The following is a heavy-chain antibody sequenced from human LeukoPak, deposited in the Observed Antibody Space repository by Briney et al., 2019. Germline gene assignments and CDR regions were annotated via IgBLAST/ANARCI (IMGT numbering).Heavy chain of an antibody. CDR1: GFTFSSYG. Sequence: GGSLRLSCAASGFTFSSYGTHWVRQAPGKGLEWVAVIWYDGSNKYYADSVKGRFTISRDNSKNTLYLQMNSLRAEDTAVYYCAKADSGNYYYYMDVWGKGTTVTVSS. CDR2: IWYDGSNK. J-gene: IGHJ6*03. CDR3: AKADSGNYYYYMDV. V-gene: IGHV3-33*06. D-gene: IGHD1-26*01.